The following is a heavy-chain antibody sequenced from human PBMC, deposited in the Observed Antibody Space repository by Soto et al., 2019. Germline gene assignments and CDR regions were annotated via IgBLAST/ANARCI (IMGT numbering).Heavy chain of an antibody. J-gene: IGHJ4*02. CDR2: ISAHNGNT. CDR3: ARGGYGDY. CDR1: GYTFTSYG. V-gene: IGHV1-18*01. Sequence: QVHLVQSGAEVKKPGASVKVSCKGSGYTFTSYGITWVRQAPGQGLEWMGWISAHNGNTDYAQKLQGRVTVTRDTPTSTAYMELRGLRSEDTAVYYCARGGYGDYWGQGALVTVSS. D-gene: IGHD1-1*01.